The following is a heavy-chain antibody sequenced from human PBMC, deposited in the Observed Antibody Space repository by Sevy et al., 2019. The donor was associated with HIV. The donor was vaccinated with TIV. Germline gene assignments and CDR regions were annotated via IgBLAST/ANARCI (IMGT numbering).Heavy chain of an antibody. J-gene: IGHJ4*02. CDR1: GYTFTSYG. D-gene: IGHD2-21*02. Sequence: ASVKVSCKASGYTFTSYGISWVRQAPGQGLEWMGWISAYNGNTNYGQKLQGRVTMTTDTSTSTAYVELRSLRSDDTAIYYCARDLGGYGGNSIDYWGQRTLVTVSS. V-gene: IGHV1-18*01. CDR3: ARDLGGYGGNSIDY. CDR2: ISAYNGNT.